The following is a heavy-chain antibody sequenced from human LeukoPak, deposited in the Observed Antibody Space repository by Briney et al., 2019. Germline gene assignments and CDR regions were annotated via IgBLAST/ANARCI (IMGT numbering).Heavy chain of an antibody. Sequence: AGGSLRLSCAASGFTFSSYAMSWVRQPPGKGPEWVATISATGGSIYYANSVKGRFTISRGNSKNTLLLQMNSLRAEDTAVYYCAKDLKQLVLGYYFDYWGQGTLVTVSS. CDR3: AKDLKQLVLGYYFDY. J-gene: IGHJ4*02. CDR2: ISATGGSI. D-gene: IGHD6-13*01. CDR1: GFTFSSYA. V-gene: IGHV3-23*01.